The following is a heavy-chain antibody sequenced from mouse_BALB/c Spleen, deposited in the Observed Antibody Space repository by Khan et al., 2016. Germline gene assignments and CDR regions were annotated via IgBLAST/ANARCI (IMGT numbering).Heavy chain of an antibody. Sequence: EVQLQEPGPDLVKPSQSLSLTCTVTGYSITSGYRWHWIRQFPGDKLEWMGSISYTGNTSYSPSLRSRISITRDTSKNQFFLQLNSVTTEDTAAYYCASPHYYCRDYWDRGTALAVSA. CDR2: ISYTGNT. CDR3: ASPHYYCRDY. J-gene: IGHJ2*01. V-gene: IGHV3-1*02. D-gene: IGHD1-2*01. CDR1: GYSITSGYR.